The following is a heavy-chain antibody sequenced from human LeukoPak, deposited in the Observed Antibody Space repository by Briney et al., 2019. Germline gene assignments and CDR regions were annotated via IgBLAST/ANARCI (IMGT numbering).Heavy chain of an antibody. V-gene: IGHV4-59*01. D-gene: IGHD6-13*01. CDR1: GGSISSYY. CDR2: IYYSGST. CDR3: ARSDSWYWAWFDP. Sequence: PSETQSLTCTVSGGSISSYYWSWIRQPPGKGLEWIGYIYYSGSTNYNPSLKSRVTISVDTSKNQFSLKLSSVTAADTAVYYCARSDSWYWAWFDPWGQGTLVTVSS. J-gene: IGHJ5*02.